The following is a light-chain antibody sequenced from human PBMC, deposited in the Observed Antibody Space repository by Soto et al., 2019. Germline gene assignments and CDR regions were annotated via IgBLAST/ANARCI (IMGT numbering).Light chain of an antibody. J-gene: IGKJ2*01. CDR1: QSISSW. CDR2: DAS. V-gene: IGKV1-5*01. CDR3: QEYNTYSPYT. Sequence: DIQMTQSPSTLSASVGDRVTISCRASQSISSWLAWYQQKPGKAPKLLIYDASSLESGVPSRFSGSGSGTEFTLTISSLQPEDFATYYCQEYNTYSPYTFGQGTKVDIK.